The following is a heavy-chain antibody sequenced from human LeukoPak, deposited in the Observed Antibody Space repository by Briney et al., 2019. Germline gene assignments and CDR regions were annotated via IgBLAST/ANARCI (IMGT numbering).Heavy chain of an antibody. Sequence: SVKVSCKASGGTFSSYSVSWVRQAPGQGLEWMGRIIPIFGTANYAQKFQGRVTITTDESTSTAYMGLSSLRSEDTAVYYCAREFLTRDSSGYYWTPDYWGQGTLVTVSS. D-gene: IGHD3-22*01. V-gene: IGHV1-69*05. CDR1: GGTFSSYS. J-gene: IGHJ4*02. CDR3: AREFLTRDSSGYYWTPDY. CDR2: IIPIFGTA.